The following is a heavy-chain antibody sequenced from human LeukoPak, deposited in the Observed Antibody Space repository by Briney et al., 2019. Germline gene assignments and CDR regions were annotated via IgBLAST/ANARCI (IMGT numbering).Heavy chain of an antibody. CDR3: ARSAYFGSAFDY. V-gene: IGHV4-59*11. J-gene: IGHJ4*02. CDR2: IHYIGTT. Sequence: PSEPLSLTCTVSGGSISSHYWSWIRQPPGKGLEWIGYIHYIGTTNYNPSLKSRVTISVDTSKNQFSLKLISVTAADPAVYYCARSAYFGSAFDYWGQGNLVTVSS. CDR1: GGSISSHY. D-gene: IGHD3-10*01.